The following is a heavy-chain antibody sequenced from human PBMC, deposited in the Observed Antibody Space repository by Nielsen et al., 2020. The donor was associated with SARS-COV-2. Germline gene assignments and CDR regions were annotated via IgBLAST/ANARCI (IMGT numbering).Heavy chain of an antibody. CDR1: GGSISSYY. CDR3: ARGLRFLEWLPIDY. V-gene: IGHV4-39*01. J-gene: IGHJ4*02. D-gene: IGHD3-3*01. Sequence: SETLSLTCTVSGGSISSYYWSWIRQPPGKGLEWIGSIYYSGSTYYNPSLKSRVTISVDTSKNQFSLKLSSVTAADTAVYYCARGLRFLEWLPIDYWGQGTLVTVSS. CDR2: IYYSGST.